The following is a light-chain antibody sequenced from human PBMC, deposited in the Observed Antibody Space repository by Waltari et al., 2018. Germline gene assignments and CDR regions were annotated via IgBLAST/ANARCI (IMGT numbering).Light chain of an antibody. Sequence: DIQMTQSPSSLSASIGDRVTITCRASKNIGSYLTWYQQRTGEAPKLLIYATSTLQTEVPSRFSGSGSRTDFTLTISSLQPEDFATYYCQHTFETPYSFGQGTKLESK. J-gene: IGKJ2*01. V-gene: IGKV1-39*01. CDR2: ATS. CDR1: KNIGSY. CDR3: QHTFETPYS.